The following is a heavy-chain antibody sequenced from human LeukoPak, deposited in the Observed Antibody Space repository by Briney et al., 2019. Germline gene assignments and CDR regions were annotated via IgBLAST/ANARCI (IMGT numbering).Heavy chain of an antibody. Sequence: PSETLSLTCGVFGGSFSGYYWTWLRQPPGKGLEWIGQINHRGSSHYNPSLRSRVTISVDTSKTQFSLKLTSVTAADTAVYYCARDKFCSDTGXCNIGLFDFWGQGALVTVSS. CDR1: GGSFSGYY. CDR2: INHRGSS. D-gene: IGHD2-15*01. V-gene: IGHV4-34*01. CDR3: ARDKFCSDTGXCNIGLFDF. J-gene: IGHJ4*02.